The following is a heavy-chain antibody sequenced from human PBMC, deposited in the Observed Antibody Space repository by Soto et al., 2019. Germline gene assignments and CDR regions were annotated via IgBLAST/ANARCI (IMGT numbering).Heavy chain of an antibody. CDR1: GYTFTGYY. CDR3: ASYDILTGSFDY. D-gene: IGHD3-9*01. Sequence: ASVKVSCKASGYTFTGYYMHWVRQAPGQGLEWMGWINPNSGGTNYAQKFQGWVTMTRDTSISTAYMELSRLRSDDTAVYYCASYDILTGSFDYWRQGTLVTVSS. V-gene: IGHV1-2*04. CDR2: INPNSGGT. J-gene: IGHJ4*02.